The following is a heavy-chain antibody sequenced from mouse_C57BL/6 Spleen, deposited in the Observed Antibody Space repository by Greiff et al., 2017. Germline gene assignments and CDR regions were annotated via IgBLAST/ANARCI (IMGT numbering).Heavy chain of an antibody. Sequence: EVKVVESGGGLVKPGGSLKLSCAASGFTFSSYAMSWVRQTPEKRLEWVATISDGGSYTYYPDNVKGRFTISRDNAKNNQYLQMSHLKSEDTAMYYCARDDYSNYGWCAYWGQGTLVTVSA. V-gene: IGHV5-4*01. CDR2: ISDGGSYT. D-gene: IGHD2-5*01. CDR3: ARDDYSNYGWCAY. CDR1: GFTFSSYA. J-gene: IGHJ3*01.